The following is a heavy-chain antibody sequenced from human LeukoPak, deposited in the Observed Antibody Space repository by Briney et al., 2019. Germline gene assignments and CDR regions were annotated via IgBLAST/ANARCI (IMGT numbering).Heavy chain of an antibody. V-gene: IGHV3-23*01. J-gene: IGHJ3*02. CDR1: KFTINIYA. D-gene: IGHD4-17*01. CDR2: ITVNSGGT. Sequence: PGGSLRLSCAPSKFTINIYAMTWVRQAPGKGLEWVSSITVNSGGTDYADSVKGRFTISRDNSKNTLYLQMNSLRAEDTAVYYCAKDPNGDYVGAFDSSDQGTMVTVSS. CDR3: AKDPNGDYVGAFDS.